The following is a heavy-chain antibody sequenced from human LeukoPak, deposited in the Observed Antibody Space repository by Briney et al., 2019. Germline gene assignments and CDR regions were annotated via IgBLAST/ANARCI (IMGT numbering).Heavy chain of an antibody. V-gene: IGHV3-33*08. CDR1: GFTFSSYS. D-gene: IGHD3-22*01. CDR2: IWYDGSNK. Sequence: PGESLRLSCAASGFTFSSYSMNWVRQAPGKGLEWVAVIWYDGSNKYYADSVKGRFTISRDNSKNTLYLQMNSLRAEDTAVYYCARDKDSSGYLDYWGQGTLVTVSS. J-gene: IGHJ4*02. CDR3: ARDKDSSGYLDY.